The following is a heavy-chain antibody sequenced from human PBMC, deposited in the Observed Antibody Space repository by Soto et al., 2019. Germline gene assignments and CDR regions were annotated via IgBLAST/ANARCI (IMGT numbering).Heavy chain of an antibody. CDR1: GYTFTGYY. Sequence: ASVKVSCKASGYTFTGYYMHWVRQAPGQGLEWMGWINPNSGGTNYAQKFQGWVTMTRDTSISTAYMELSRLRSDDTAVYYCARGGDENRYYYYGMDVWGQGTTVTVSS. J-gene: IGHJ6*02. CDR2: INPNSGGT. CDR3: ARGGDENRYYYYGMDV. V-gene: IGHV1-2*04.